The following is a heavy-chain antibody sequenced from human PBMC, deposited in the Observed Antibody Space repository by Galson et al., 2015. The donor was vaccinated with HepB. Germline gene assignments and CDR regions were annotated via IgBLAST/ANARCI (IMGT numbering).Heavy chain of an antibody. J-gene: IGHJ3*02. CDR3: ARQYYDSSGYDGFAPNAFDI. D-gene: IGHD3-22*01. CDR1: GYSFTSYW. Sequence: QSGAEVKKPGESLKISCKGSGYSFTSYWIGWVRQMPGKGLEWMGIIYPGDSDTRYSPSFQGQVTISADKSISTAYLQWSSLKASDTAMYYCARQYYDSSGYDGFAPNAFDIWGQGTMVTVSS. CDR2: IYPGDSDT. V-gene: IGHV5-51*01.